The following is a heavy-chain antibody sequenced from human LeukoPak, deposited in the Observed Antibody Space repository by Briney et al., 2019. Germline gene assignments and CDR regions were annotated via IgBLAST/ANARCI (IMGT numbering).Heavy chain of an antibody. CDR3: ARVGYSNSPIYYYYYYYMDV. V-gene: IGHV4-59*12. CDR1: GGSISSYY. CDR2: IYYSGST. Sequence: PSETLSLTCTVSGGSISSYYWSWIRQPPGKGLEWIGYIYYSGSTNYNPSLKSRVTISVDTSKNQFSLKLSSVTAADTAVYYCARVGYSNSPIYYYYYYYMDVWGKGTTVTVSS. J-gene: IGHJ6*03. D-gene: IGHD4-11*01.